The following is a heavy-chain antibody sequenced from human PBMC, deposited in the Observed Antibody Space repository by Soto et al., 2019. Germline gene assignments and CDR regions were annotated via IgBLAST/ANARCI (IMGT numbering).Heavy chain of an antibody. Sequence: QVQLQESGPGLVKPSQTLSLTCTVSGGSISSGGYYWSWIRQHPGKGLEWIGYIYYSGSTYYNPSLKSRVTISVDTSKNQFSLKLSSVTAADTAVYYCARDPGVRGPFRGRVGYFDYWGQGTLVTVSS. CDR1: GGSISSGGYY. CDR2: IYYSGST. J-gene: IGHJ4*02. D-gene: IGHD3-10*01. CDR3: ARDPGVRGPFRGRVGYFDY. V-gene: IGHV4-31*03.